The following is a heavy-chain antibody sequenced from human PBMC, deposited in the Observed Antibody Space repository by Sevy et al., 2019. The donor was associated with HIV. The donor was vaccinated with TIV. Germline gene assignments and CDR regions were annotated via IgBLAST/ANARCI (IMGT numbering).Heavy chain of an antibody. CDR2: IRNNGATT. CDR3: ANLEASSSALDF. CDR1: GFTFSTYA. J-gene: IGHJ4*02. Sequence: GGSLRLSCAASGFTFSTYAMNWVRQAPGKGLEWVSSIRNNGATTYYTDSVKDRFTISRDNSKNMVCLQMNSLRTEATAVYYCANLEASSSALDFWGQGTLVTVSS. D-gene: IGHD2-21*01. V-gene: IGHV3-23*01.